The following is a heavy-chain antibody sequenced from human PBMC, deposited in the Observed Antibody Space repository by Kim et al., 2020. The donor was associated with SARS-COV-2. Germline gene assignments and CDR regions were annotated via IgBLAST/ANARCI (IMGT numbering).Heavy chain of an antibody. CDR2: IRSKANSYAT. D-gene: IGHD3-22*01. CDR3: TRLQLAVGGDSPYYYYGMDV. Sequence: GGSLRLSCAASGFTFSGSAMHWVRQASGKGLEWVGRIRSKANSYATAYAASVKGRFTISRDDSKNTAYLQMNSLKTEDTAVYYCTRLQLAVGGDSPYYYYGMDVWGQGTTVTVSS. CDR1: GFTFSGSA. V-gene: IGHV3-73*01. J-gene: IGHJ6*02.